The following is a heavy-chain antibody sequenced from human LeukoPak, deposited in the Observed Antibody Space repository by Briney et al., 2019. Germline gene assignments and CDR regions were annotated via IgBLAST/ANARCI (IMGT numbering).Heavy chain of an antibody. J-gene: IGHJ6*03. D-gene: IGHD3-10*01. CDR1: GGSISSSSYY. CDR3: ARGYGSGSSYYYYYMDV. V-gene: IGHV4-39*07. CDR2: IYYSGST. Sequence: SETLSLTCTVSGGSISSSSYYWGWIRQPPGKGLEWIGSIYYSGSTYYNPFLKSRVTISVDTSKNQFSLKLSSVTAADTAVYYCARGYGSGSSYYYYYMDVWGKGTTVTVSS.